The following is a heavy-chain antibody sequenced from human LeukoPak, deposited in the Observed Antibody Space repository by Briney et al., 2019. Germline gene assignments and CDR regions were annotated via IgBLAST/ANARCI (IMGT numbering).Heavy chain of an antibody. CDR2: INHSGST. J-gene: IGHJ4*02. D-gene: IGHD3-22*01. Sequence: GSLRLSCAASGFTFGSYAMSWIRQPPGKGLEWIGEINHSGSTNYNPSLKSRVTISVDTSKNQFSLKLRSVTAADTAIYYCAGFPPGELDSSGQYYESIYWGQGTRVTVSS. CDR3: AGFPPGELDSSGQYYESIY. V-gene: IGHV4-34*08. CDR1: GFTFGSYA.